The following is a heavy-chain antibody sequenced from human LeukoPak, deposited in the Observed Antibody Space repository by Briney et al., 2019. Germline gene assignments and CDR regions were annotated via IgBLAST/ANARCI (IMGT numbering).Heavy chain of an antibody. D-gene: IGHD6-13*01. CDR2: IYYSGST. J-gene: IGHJ4*02. CDR3: ARGSIAAAGIGYFDY. CDR1: GGSISSGDYY. V-gene: IGHV4-30-4*08. Sequence: TSETLSLTCTVSGGSISSGDYYWSWIRQPPGKGLEWIGYIYYSGSTYYNPSLKSRVTISVDTSKNQFYLKLSSVTAADTAVYYCARGSIAAAGIGYFDYWGQGTLVTVSS.